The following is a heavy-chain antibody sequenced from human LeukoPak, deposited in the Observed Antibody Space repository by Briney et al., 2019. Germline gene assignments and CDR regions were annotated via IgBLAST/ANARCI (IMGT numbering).Heavy chain of an antibody. J-gene: IGHJ4*02. CDR1: GFTFSSYS. CDR2: ISYTGGTT. D-gene: IGHD5-24*01. Sequence: GGSLRLSCSASGFTFSSYSMHWVRQAPGKGLEYVSAISYTGGTTYYADSVKGRFTISRDDSKNTLYLQMSSLRAEDTAVYHCVQRGDAYNVWGQGTMVTVSS. V-gene: IGHV3-64D*06. CDR3: VQRGDAYNV.